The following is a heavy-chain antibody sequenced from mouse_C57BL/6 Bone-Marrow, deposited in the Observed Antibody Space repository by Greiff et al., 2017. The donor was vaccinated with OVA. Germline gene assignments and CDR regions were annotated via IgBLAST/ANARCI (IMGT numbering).Heavy chain of an antibody. D-gene: IGHD3-2*01. Sequence: EVKLMESGAELVRPGASVKLSCTASGFNIKDDYMHWVKQRPEQGLEWIGWIDPENGDTEYASKFQGKATITADTSSNTAYLQLSSLTSEDTAVYCCTRTQTAQLAYWGQGTLVTVSA. CDR1: GFNIKDDY. CDR3: TRTQTAQLAY. CDR2: IDPENGDT. J-gene: IGHJ3*01. V-gene: IGHV14-4*01.